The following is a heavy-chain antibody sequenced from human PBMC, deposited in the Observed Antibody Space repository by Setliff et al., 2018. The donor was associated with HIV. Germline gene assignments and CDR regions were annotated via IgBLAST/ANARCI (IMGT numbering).Heavy chain of an antibody. CDR1: GYSFSGHF. CDR2: IIPILGIA. D-gene: IGHD3-22*01. CDR3: ARARTDYYDRGRRSHYYIDV. J-gene: IGHJ6*03. V-gene: IGHV1-69*10. Sequence: SVKVSCKASGYSFSGHFMVWVRQAPGQGLEWMGGIIPILGIANYAQKFQGRVTITADKSTSTAYMELSSLRSEDTAVYYCARARTDYYDRGRRSHYYIDVWARGATVTVSS.